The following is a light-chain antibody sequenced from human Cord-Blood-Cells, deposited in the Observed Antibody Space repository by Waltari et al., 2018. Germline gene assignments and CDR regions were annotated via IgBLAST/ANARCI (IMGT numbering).Light chain of an antibody. J-gene: IGLJ3*02. CDR2: RNN. CDR3: AAWDDSLSGV. V-gene: IGLV1-47*01. Sequence: QSVLTQPPSASGTPGQRVTISCSGSSSNSGSIYVYWYQQLPGTAPKLLIYRNNQRPSGVPDRFSGSKSGTSASLAISGLRSEDEADYYCAAWDDSLSGVFGGGTKLTVL. CDR1: SSNSGSIY.